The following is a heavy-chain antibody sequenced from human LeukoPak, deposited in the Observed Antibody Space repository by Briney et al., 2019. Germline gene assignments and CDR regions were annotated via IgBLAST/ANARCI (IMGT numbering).Heavy chain of an antibody. J-gene: IGHJ4*02. CDR1: GGSISSYY. D-gene: IGHD3-22*01. CDR3: ARGDYYDSSGYYYLDY. Sequence: PSETLSLTCTVSGGSISSYYWSWIRQPAGKGLEWIGRIYTSGSTNYNPSLKSRVTMSVDTSKNRFALKLSSVTAADTAVYYCARGDYYDSSGYYYLDYWGQGTLVTVSS. CDR2: IYTSGST. V-gene: IGHV4-4*07.